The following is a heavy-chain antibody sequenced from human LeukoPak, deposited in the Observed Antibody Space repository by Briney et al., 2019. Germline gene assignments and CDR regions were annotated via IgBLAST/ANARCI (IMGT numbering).Heavy chain of an antibody. CDR3: TRDMEYPGAGFDY. CDR1: GDSISRSSYF. V-gene: IGHV4-39*07. Sequence: SETLSLTCTVSGDSISRSSYFWAWIRQPPGKGLEWMGSVYSSGSTYYNPSLRSQITISVDTSKNQFSLKLTSVAAADTAMYYCTRDMEYPGAGFDYWGQGIPVTVSS. D-gene: IGHD3-3*01. CDR2: VYSSGST. J-gene: IGHJ4*02.